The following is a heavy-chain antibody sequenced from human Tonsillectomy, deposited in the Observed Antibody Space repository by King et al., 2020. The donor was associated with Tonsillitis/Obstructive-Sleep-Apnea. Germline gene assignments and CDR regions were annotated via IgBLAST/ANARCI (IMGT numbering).Heavy chain of an antibody. CDR1: GGSISSYY. CDR2: FYYSGST. Sequence: VQLQESGPGLVKPSETLSLTCTVSGGSISSYYWTWIRQPQGKGLEWIGYFYYSGSTNYNPSLKSRVTISVDTSKNQFSLKLSSVTAADTAVYYCARAYYDILTGYLDDAFDIWGQGTMVTVSS. V-gene: IGHV4-59*08. J-gene: IGHJ3*02. D-gene: IGHD3-9*01. CDR3: ARAYYDILTGYLDDAFDI.